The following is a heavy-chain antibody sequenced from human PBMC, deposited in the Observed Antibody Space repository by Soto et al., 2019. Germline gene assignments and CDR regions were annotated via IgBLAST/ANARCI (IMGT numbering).Heavy chain of an antibody. J-gene: IGHJ4*02. V-gene: IGHV3-30-3*01. CDR1: GFTFSSYA. Sequence: QVQLVESGGGVVQPGKALRLSCAASGFTFSSYAMHWVRQAPGKGLEWVAVTSYDGNNKYYADTVKGRFTISRDNFKHTLFLQMTSLRPEDTADYYCVREEYGGVYLDYWGQGTLVTVSS. CDR3: VREEYGGVYLDY. CDR2: TSYDGNNK. D-gene: IGHD4-17*01.